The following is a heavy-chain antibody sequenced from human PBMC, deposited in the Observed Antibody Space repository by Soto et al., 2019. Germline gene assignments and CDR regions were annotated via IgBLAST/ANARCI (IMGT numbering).Heavy chain of an antibody. CDR2: TSKSDYT. CDR3: AREDSIIIPAVSDF. J-gene: IGHJ4*02. D-gene: IGHD2-2*01. Sequence: VSLRRSGTVSGFAFNNYGINGVRQAPGRGLEWVSSTSKSDYTYYSDSVKGRFTISRDNAKNSVSLQMNTLRVEDTAVYYCAREDSIIIPAVSDFWGQGTLVTVSS. V-gene: IGHV3-21*01. CDR1: GFAFNNYG.